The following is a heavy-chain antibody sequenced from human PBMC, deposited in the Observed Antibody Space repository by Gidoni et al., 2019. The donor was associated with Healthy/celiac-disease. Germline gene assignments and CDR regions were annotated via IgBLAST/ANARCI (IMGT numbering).Heavy chain of an antibody. V-gene: IGHV3-21*01. J-gene: IGHJ4*02. CDR3: ARGSSSGWYAGY. CDR1: GFTFSSYS. CDR2: ISSSSSYI. D-gene: IGHD6-19*01. Sequence: EVQLVESGGGLVKPGGSLRLSGAASGFTFSSYSLNWVRQAPGKGLEWVSTISSSSSYIYYADSVKGRFTISRDNAKNSLYLQMNSLRAEDTAVYYCARGSSSGWYAGYWGQGTLVTVSS.